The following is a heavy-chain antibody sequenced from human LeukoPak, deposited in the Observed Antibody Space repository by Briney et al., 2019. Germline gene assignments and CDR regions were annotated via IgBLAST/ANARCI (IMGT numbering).Heavy chain of an antibody. CDR3: ASRGYCSSTSCHRSRSYYYYYYMDV. CDR1: GYTFTSYG. V-gene: IGHV1-18*01. J-gene: IGHJ6*03. D-gene: IGHD2-2*01. Sequence: GASVKVSCKASGYTFTSYGISWVRQAPGQGLEWMGWISAYNGNTNYAQKLQGRVTMTTDTSTSTAYMELSRLRSDDTAVYYCASRGYCSSTSCHRSRSYYYYYYMDVWGKGTTVTISS. CDR2: ISAYNGNT.